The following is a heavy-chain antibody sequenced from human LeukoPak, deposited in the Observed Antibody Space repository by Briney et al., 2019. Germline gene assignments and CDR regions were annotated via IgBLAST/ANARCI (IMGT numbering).Heavy chain of an antibody. CDR1: GYSISSGYY. D-gene: IGHD2-2*01. CDR2: IHYSETT. Sequence: PSETLSLTCTVSGYSISSGYYWSWIRQPPGKGLEWIASIHYSETTYYNPSLKSRVTISVDTSKNHFSLKLSSVTAADTAVYYCARGPTYQPIDYWGQGTLVTVSS. CDR3: ARGPTYQPIDY. J-gene: IGHJ4*02. V-gene: IGHV4-38-2*02.